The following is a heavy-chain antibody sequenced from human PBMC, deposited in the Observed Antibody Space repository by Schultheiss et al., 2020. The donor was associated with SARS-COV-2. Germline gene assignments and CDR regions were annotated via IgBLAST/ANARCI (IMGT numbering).Heavy chain of an antibody. V-gene: IGHV1-18*04. CDR2: ITPFNGDT. CDR3: ARDITIFGVVMGGMDV. J-gene: IGHJ6*02. CDR1: GYTFINNG. Sequence: ASVKVSCKASGYTFINNGINWVRQAPGQGLEWMGCITPFNGDTKYVQKLQGRVTMTTDTSTSTAYMELRSLRSDDTAVYYCARDITIFGVVMGGMDVWGQGTTVTVSS. D-gene: IGHD3-3*01.